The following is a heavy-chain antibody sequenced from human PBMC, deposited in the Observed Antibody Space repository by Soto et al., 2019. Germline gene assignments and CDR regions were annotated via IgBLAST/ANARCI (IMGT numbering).Heavy chain of an antibody. J-gene: IGHJ4*02. CDR1: GFTFSSYA. V-gene: IGHV3-23*01. CDR2: ISISGDST. D-gene: IGHD6-19*01. CDR3: AKTVPGTKY. Sequence: QAGGSLRLSCAASGFTFSSYAMSWFRQAPGKGLEWVSGISISGDSTYYADSVEGRFTISRDNSKNTLYLQMNSLRAEDTAVYYCAKTVPGTKYWGQGTLVTVSS.